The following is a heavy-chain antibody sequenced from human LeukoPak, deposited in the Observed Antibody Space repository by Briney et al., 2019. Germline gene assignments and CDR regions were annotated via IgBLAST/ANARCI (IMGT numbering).Heavy chain of an antibody. CDR2: IHPNDGGT. CDR1: GYTFNIYY. CDR3: ARGDIDH. V-gene: IGHV1-46*02. D-gene: IGHD2-15*01. Sequence: ASVKVSCXTSGYTFNIYYVQWVRQAPGQGLEWMGVIHPNDGGTTYAQKFQGRIIMTSDTSTSTIYMELSSLRSDDTAVYYCARGDIDHWGQGTLVAVSS. J-gene: IGHJ5*02.